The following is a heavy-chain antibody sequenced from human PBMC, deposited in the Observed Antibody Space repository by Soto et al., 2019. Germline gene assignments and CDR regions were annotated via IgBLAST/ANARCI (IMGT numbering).Heavy chain of an antibody. CDR2: IHNSGST. D-gene: IGHD3-10*01. J-gene: IGHJ3*02. CDR3: ARGEVRGTFDI. V-gene: IGHV4-30-4*01. Sequence: SFTCTVSGGSMNSHDYYWSWIRQPPGKGLEWIGYIHNSGSTYYNPSLKSRLTIFSDTSKNQFSLRLNSVTAADTALYYCARGEVRGTFDIWGQGTMVTV. CDR1: GGSMNSHDYY.